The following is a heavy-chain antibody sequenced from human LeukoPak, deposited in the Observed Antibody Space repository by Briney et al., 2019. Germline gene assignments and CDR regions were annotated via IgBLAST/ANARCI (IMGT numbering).Heavy chain of an antibody. D-gene: IGHD2-15*01. CDR1: GFSLSGYW. CDR2: NNGDGSTT. V-gene: IGHV3-74*01. Sequence: GGSLRLSCVASGFSLSGYWMYWVRQAPGKGLMYISRNNGDGSTTNYADVVKGRLTMSRDNVKNTLYLQMNSLRVEDTAVYYCARDPRNVGLAPWGQGTLVTVFS. CDR3: ARDPRNVGLAP. J-gene: IGHJ5*02.